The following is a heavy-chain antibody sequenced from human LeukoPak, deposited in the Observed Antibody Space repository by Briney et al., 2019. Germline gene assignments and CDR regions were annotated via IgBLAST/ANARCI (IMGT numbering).Heavy chain of an antibody. CDR2: INHSGST. CDR3: ARPVKGY. Sequence: SETLSLTCAVYGGSFSGYYWSWIRQPPGKGLEWIGEINHSGSTNYNPSLKSRVTISVDTSKNQFSLKLSSVTAADTAVYYCARPVKGYWGQGTLVIVSS. CDR1: GGSFSGYY. J-gene: IGHJ4*02. V-gene: IGHV4-34*01.